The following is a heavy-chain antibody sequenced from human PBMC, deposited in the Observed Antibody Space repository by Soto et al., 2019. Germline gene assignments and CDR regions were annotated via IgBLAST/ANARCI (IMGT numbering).Heavy chain of an antibody. D-gene: IGHD5-18*01. CDR1: GYSFTSYG. CDR2: VNIYEGST. CDR3: ARERGGYAYGDY. J-gene: IGHJ4*02. Sequence: QVQLVQSGAEVRKPGPSVKVSCKASGYSFTSYGITWVRQAPGQGLEWMGWVNIYEGSTNYAQKFQGRVTMTTDTSTSTVYLEVRSLRSDDTAMYYCARERGGYAYGDYWGQGTLVTVSS. V-gene: IGHV1-18*01.